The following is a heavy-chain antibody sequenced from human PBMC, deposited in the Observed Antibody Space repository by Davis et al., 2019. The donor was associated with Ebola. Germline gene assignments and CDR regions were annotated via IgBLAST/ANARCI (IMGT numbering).Heavy chain of an antibody. CDR1: GYTFTSYA. V-gene: IGHV1-3*01. Sequence: ASVKVSCKASGYTFTSYAMHWVRQAPGQRLEWMGWINAGNGNTKYSQKFQGRVTMTTDTSTSTAYMELRSLRSDDTAVYYCARGGGILLSGGKGWFDPWGQGTLVTVSS. J-gene: IGHJ5*02. CDR2: INAGNGNT. D-gene: IGHD3-16*01. CDR3: ARGGGILLSGGKGWFDP.